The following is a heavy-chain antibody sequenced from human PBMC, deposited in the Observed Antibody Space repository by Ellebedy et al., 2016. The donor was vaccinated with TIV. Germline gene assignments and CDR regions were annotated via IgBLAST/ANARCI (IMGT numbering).Heavy chain of an antibody. V-gene: IGHV6-1*01. D-gene: IGHD6-13*01. CDR1: GDSVSSNSAG. CDR2: TYYRYKWYN. CDR3: ARRSSRNVMDV. Sequence: SCAISGDSVSSNSAGWNWIRQSPSRGLEWLGRTYYRYKWYNDYAVSVKSRITINPDTSKNQFSLQLNSVTPEDTAVYYCARRSSRNVMDVWGQGTTVTVSS. J-gene: IGHJ6*02.